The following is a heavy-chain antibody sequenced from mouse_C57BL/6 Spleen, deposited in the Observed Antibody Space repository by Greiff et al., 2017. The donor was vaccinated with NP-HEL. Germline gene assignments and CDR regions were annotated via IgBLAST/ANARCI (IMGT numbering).Heavy chain of an antibody. D-gene: IGHD2-3*01. CDR3: TRGRYDGYDVLYAMDY. CDR1: GYTFTDYE. CDR2: IDPETGGT. Sequence: VQLQQSGAELVRPGASVTLSCKASGYTFTDYEMHWVKQTPVHGLEWIGAIDPETGGTAYNQKFKGKAILTADKSSSTAYMELRSLTSEDSAVYYCTRGRYDGYDVLYAMDYWGQGTSVTVSS. J-gene: IGHJ4*01. V-gene: IGHV1-15*01.